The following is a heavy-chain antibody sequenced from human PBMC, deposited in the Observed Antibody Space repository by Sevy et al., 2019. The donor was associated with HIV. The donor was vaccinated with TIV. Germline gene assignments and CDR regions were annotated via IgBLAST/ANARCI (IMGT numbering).Heavy chain of an antibody. CDR3: ETTKDYYESRGYPIDY. CDR2: FDPEDGET. Sequence: ASVKVSCKVSGSTLSQLSMHWVRQAPGKGLEWMGSFDPEDGETIYAQKFQGRLTMTEDTSTDTAYMELSSLRSEDTAVSNCETTKDYYESRGYPIDYWGQGTLVTVSS. V-gene: IGHV1-24*01. J-gene: IGHJ4*02. CDR1: GSTLSQLS. D-gene: IGHD3-22*01.